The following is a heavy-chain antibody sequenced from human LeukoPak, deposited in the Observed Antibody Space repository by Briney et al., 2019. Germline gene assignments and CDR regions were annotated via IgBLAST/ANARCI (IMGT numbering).Heavy chain of an antibody. V-gene: IGHV1-2*02. D-gene: IGHD3-3*01. CDR3: ARGSPASGLLPFEY. Sequence: GASVKVSCKASGYTFIDYYMHWVRQAPGQGLEWMGWVKPTSGDTKYAKEFQGRVTMTRDTSINTAYMELSGLTFDDTAVYYCARGSPASGLLPFEYWGQGTLVTVSS. CDR1: GYTFIDYY. CDR2: VKPTSGDT. J-gene: IGHJ4*02.